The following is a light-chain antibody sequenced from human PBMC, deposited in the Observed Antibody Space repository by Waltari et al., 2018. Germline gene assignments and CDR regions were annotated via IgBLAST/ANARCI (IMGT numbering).Light chain of an antibody. CDR1: SSNIGNNY. Sequence: QSVLTQPPSVSAAPGQRVTISCSGGSSNIGNNYVSWYRQFQGTAPKLLIYEDSERPSGIPGRFSGSKSGMSATLDITGLQAGDEADYYCGTWDSSLSGAVFGGGTHLTVL. CDR3: GTWDSSLSGAV. CDR2: EDS. V-gene: IGLV1-51*02. J-gene: IGLJ7*01.